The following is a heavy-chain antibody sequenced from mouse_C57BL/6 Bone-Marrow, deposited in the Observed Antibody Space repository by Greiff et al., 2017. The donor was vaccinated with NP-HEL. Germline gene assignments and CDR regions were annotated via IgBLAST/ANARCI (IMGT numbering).Heavy chain of an antibody. J-gene: IGHJ1*03. Sequence: EVQLVESGGGLVKPGGSLKLSCAASGFTFSDYGMHWVRQAPEKGLEWVAYISSGSSTIYYADTVKGRFTISRDNAKNTLFLQMTSLRSEDTAMYYCASADYGSSYGYFDVWGTGTTVTVSS. CDR3: ASADYGSSYGYFDV. CDR2: ISSGSSTI. V-gene: IGHV5-17*01. D-gene: IGHD1-1*01. CDR1: GFTFSDYG.